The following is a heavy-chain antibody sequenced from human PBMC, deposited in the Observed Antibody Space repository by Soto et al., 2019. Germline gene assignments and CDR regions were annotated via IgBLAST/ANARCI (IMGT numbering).Heavy chain of an antibody. CDR2: ISAYNGNT. V-gene: IGHV1-18*04. Sequence: QVPLVQSGAEVKKPGASVKVSCKASGYTFTSYGISWVRQAPGQGLEWMGWISAYNGNTNYAQKLQGRVTMTTDTSTSTAYMELRSLRSDDTAVYYCARDGQGILRLRYFEGYGMDVWGQGTTVTVSS. CDR1: GYTFTSYG. CDR3: ARDGQGILRLRYFEGYGMDV. J-gene: IGHJ6*02. D-gene: IGHD3-9*01.